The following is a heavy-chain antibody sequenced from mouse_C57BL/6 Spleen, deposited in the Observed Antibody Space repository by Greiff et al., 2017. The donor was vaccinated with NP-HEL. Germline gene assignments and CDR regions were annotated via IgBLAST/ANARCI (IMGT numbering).Heavy chain of an antibody. Sequence: EVMLVESGGDLVKPGGSLKLSCAASGFTFSSYGMSWVRQTPDKRLEWVATISSGGSYTYYPDSVKGRFTISRDNAKNTLYLQMSSLKSEDTAMYYCARQDYYGSSYETYWGQGTLVTVSA. V-gene: IGHV5-6*02. CDR2: ISSGGSYT. CDR3: ARQDYYGSSYETY. D-gene: IGHD1-1*01. J-gene: IGHJ3*01. CDR1: GFTFSSYG.